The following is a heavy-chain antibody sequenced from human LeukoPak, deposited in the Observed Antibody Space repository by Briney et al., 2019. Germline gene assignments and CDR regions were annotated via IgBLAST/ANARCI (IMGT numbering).Heavy chain of an antibody. V-gene: IGHV4-34*01. CDR1: GGSFSGYY. J-gene: IGHJ4*02. CDR3: ARGVAADQNDY. CDR2: INHSGST. D-gene: IGHD6-13*01. Sequence: SETLSLTCAVYGGSFSGYYWSWIRQPPGKGLEWIGEINHSGSTNYNPSLKSRVTISVDTSKNQFSLKLSSVTAADTAVYYCARGVAADQNDYWGQGTLVTVSS.